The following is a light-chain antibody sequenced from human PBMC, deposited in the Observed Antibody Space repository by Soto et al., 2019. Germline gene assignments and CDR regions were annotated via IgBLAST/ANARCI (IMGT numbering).Light chain of an antibody. J-gene: IGLJ1*01. CDR1: SSDVGSYNL. V-gene: IGLV2-23*02. Sequence: QSALTQPASVSGSPGQSITISCTGTSSDVGSYNLVSWYQQHPGKAPKLVIYEVSKRPSGVSDRFSGCKSGNTASLTISGLQAEDEADYYCCSYAGSPYVFGTATKLTVL. CDR3: CSYAGSPYV. CDR2: EVS.